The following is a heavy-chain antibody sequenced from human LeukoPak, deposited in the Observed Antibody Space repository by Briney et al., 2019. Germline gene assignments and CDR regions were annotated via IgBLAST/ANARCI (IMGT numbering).Heavy chain of an antibody. D-gene: IGHD3-16*01. CDR3: ARSSTGPWGAFDI. CDR1: GGTFSSYA. V-gene: IGHV1-2*02. CDR2: INPNSGGT. J-gene: IGHJ3*02. Sequence: GASVKVSCKASGGTFSSYAISWVRQAPGQGLEWMGWINPNSGGTNYAQKFQGRVTMTRDTSISTAYMELSRLRSDDTAVYYCARSSTGPWGAFDIWGQGTMVTVSS.